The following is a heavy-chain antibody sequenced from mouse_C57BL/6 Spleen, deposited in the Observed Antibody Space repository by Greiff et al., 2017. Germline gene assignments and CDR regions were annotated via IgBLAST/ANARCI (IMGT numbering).Heavy chain of an antibody. J-gene: IGHJ2*01. CDR1: GFTFTDYY. Sequence: EVQRVESGGGLVQPGGSLSLSCAASGFTFTDYYMSWVRQPPGKALEWVGFIRNKANGYTTEYSASVKGRFTISRDNSQSILYLQMNALRAEDSATYYCARYYYGSSSYFDYWGQGTTLTVSS. CDR3: ARYYYGSSSYFDY. V-gene: IGHV7-3*01. D-gene: IGHD1-1*01. CDR2: IRNKANGYTT.